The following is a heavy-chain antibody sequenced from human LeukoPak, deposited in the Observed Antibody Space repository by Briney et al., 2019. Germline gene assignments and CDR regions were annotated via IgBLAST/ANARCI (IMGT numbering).Heavy chain of an antibody. Sequence: GGSLRLSCAASGFTFSSYSMNWVRQAPGKGLEWVSGLSGSGETTYYAGSVRGRFTISRDNSKNTLYLQMNSLRAGDTAVYYCAKIETYYAFDIWGPGTMVTVSS. CDR2: LSGSGETT. CDR1: GFTFSSYS. V-gene: IGHV3-23*01. CDR3: AKIETYYAFDI. J-gene: IGHJ3*02. D-gene: IGHD5-24*01.